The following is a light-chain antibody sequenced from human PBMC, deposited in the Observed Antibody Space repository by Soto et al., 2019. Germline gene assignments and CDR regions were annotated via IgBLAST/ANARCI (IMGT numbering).Light chain of an antibody. Sequence: DIQMTQSPSSLSASVGDRVTITCRASQDISNYLNWYQQKPGKAPKLLIYDASNLETGVPSRFSGSGSGTDFTFTISSLQPEDIATYYCQQYDNLRGTLGQGTRLEIK. CDR1: QDISNY. V-gene: IGKV1-33*01. CDR3: QQYDNLRGT. J-gene: IGKJ5*01. CDR2: DAS.